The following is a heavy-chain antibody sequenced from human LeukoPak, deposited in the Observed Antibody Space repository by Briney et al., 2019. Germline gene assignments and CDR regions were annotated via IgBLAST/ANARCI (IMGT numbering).Heavy chain of an antibody. V-gene: IGHV1-18*01. CDR3: ARDSSGWFSGAFDI. Sequence: ASVKVSCKASGYTFTSYGISWVRQVPGQGLEWMGWISVYNGNTNYAQKFQGRVTMTTDTPTTTSYMELRSLRSDDTAVYYCARDSSGWFSGAFDIWGQGTMVTVSS. CDR2: ISVYNGNT. D-gene: IGHD6-19*01. J-gene: IGHJ3*02. CDR1: GYTFTSYG.